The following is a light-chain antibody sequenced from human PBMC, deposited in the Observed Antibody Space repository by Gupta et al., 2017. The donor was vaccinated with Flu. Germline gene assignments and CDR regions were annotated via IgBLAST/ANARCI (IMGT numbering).Light chain of an antibody. J-gene: IGLJ3*02. Sequence: QSVLSQPPSASGTPGQRVTISCSGSSPNIGSNYVYWYQQLPGTAPKLLIYRNTQRPSGVPDRFSGSKSGPSASLSISGLRPEDEADYYCAALDDSLSGWVFGGGTKLTVL. CDR2: RNT. CDR1: SPNIGSNY. CDR3: AALDDSLSGWV. V-gene: IGLV1-47*01.